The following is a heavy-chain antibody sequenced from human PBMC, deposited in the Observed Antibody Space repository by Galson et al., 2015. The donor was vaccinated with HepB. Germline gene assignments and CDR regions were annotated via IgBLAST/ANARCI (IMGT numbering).Heavy chain of an antibody. V-gene: IGHV1-18*04. CDR2: ISAYNGNT. Sequence: SVKVSCKASGYTFTSYGISWVRQAPGQGLEWMGWISAYNGNTNYAQKLQGRVTMTTDTSTSTAYVELRSLRSDDTAVYYCARGTKAPKYYYDSSGDGFQHWGQGTLVTVSS. D-gene: IGHD3-22*01. CDR3: ARGTKAPKYYYDSSGDGFQH. J-gene: IGHJ1*01. CDR1: GYTFTSYG.